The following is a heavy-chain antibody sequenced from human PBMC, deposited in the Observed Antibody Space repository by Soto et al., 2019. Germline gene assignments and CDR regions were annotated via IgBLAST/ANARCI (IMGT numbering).Heavy chain of an antibody. Sequence: ASVKVSCKASGGTFSSYAISWVRQAPGQGLEWMGGIIPIFGTANYAQKFQGRVTITADESTSTAYMELSSLRSEDTAVYYCAREGSIAGTTYYNDGMDVWAKGPRSPSP. D-gene: IGHD1-7*01. J-gene: IGHJ6*02. CDR1: GGTFSSYA. CDR2: IIPIFGTA. V-gene: IGHV1-69*13. CDR3: AREGSIAGTTYYNDGMDV.